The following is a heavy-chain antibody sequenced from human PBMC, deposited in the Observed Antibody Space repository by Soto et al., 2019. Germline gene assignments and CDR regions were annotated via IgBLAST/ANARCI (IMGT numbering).Heavy chain of an antibody. D-gene: IGHD3-3*01. J-gene: IGHJ5*02. CDR1: GFTFTSSA. Sequence: QMQLVQSGPEVKKPGTSVKVSCKASGFTFTSSAVQWVRQARGQRLEWIGWIVVGSGNTNYAQKFQERVTNTRDMSTRTAYMELSSLRSEDTAVYYCAADRGTYYDFWSGYYTVGWFDPWGQGTLVTVSS. CDR2: IVVGSGNT. CDR3: AADRGTYYDFWSGYYTVGWFDP. V-gene: IGHV1-58*01.